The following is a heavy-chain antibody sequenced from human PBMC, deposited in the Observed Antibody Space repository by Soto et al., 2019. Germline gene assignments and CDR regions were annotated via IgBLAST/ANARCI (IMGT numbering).Heavy chain of an antibody. CDR1: GFTFSSYA. CDR3: ARAGCDGGSCYTLVGLRYGMDV. Sequence: QVQLVESGGGVVQPGRSQRLSCAASGFTFSSYAMYWVRQAPGKGLEWVAVISYDGNNKYYADSVKGRFTISRGNSKNTLYLQMNSLRADDTAVYYCARAGCDGGSCYTLVGLRYGMDVWGQGTTVTVSS. CDR2: ISYDGNNK. D-gene: IGHD2-15*01. J-gene: IGHJ6*02. V-gene: IGHV3-30-3*01.